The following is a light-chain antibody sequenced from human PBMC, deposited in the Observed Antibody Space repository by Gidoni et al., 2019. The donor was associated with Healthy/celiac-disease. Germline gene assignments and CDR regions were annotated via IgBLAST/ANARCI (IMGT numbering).Light chain of an antibody. J-gene: IGLJ1*01. CDR3: SSYTGSSTEV. V-gene: IGLV2-14*03. CDR1: SSDVGGYNY. Sequence: QSALTQPASVSGSPGQSITISCTGTSSDVGGYNYVSWYQQHPGKAPKLMIYDVTHRPPGVSNRFSGSKSGNTASLTISGLQAEDEADYYCSSYTGSSTEVFGTGTKVTVL. CDR2: DVT.